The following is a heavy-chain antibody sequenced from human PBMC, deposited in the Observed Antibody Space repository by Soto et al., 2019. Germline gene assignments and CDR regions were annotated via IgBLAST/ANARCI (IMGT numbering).Heavy chain of an antibody. V-gene: IGHV1-18*01. CDR2: IRPDNGNT. CDR1: GYTFSTSG. CDR3: ARDTESNRYND. J-gene: IGHJ1*01. Sequence: VASVEVSCKXSGYTFSTSGISWVRQAPGQGLEWVGWIRPDNGNTKSAQRLQGRVTLTTDTSASTAYMELRSLTSDDTAMYYCARDTESNRYNDWGQGTLVTVSS. D-gene: IGHD1-20*01.